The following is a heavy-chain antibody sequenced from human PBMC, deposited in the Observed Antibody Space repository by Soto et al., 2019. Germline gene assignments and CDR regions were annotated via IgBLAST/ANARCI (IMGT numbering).Heavy chain of an antibody. CDR1: GFTFSNAW. V-gene: IGHV3-15*01. CDR2: IKSKTDGGTT. CDR3: TTGYTAMEKDPFDY. J-gene: IGHJ4*02. Sequence: GSLRLSCSASGFTFSNAWMSWVRQAPGKGLEWVGRIKSKTDGGTTDYAAPLKSRFTISRDDSKNTLYLQMTSLKTEDTAVYYCTTGYTAMEKDPFDYWGQGTLVTVSS. D-gene: IGHD5-18*01.